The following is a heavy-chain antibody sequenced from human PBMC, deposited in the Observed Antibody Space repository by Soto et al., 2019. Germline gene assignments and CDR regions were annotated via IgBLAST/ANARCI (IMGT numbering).Heavy chain of an antibody. J-gene: IGHJ5*02. V-gene: IGHV1-3*01. Sequence: GASVKVSCKASGYTFTSYAMHWVRHAPGQRLEWMGWINAGNGNTKYSQKFQGRVTITRDTSASTAYMELSSLRSEDTAVYYCARGGGWYVWFDPWGQGTLVTVSS. CDR2: INAGNGNT. CDR3: ARGGGWYVWFDP. D-gene: IGHD6-19*01. CDR1: GYTFTSYA.